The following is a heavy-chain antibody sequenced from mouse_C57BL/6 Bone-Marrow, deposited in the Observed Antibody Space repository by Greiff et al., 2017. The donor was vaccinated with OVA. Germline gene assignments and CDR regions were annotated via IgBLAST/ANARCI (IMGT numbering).Heavy chain of an antibody. CDR1: GYTFTSYG. J-gene: IGHJ2*01. CDR3: ARRGYDYAYYFDY. D-gene: IGHD2-4*01. CDR2: IYPRSGNT. Sequence: VQGVESGAELARPGASVKLSCKASGYTFTSYGISWVKQRTGQGLEWIGEIYPRSGNTYYNEKFKGKATLTADKSSSTAYMELRSLTSEDSAVYFGARRGYDYAYYFDYWGQGTTLTVSS. V-gene: IGHV1-81*01.